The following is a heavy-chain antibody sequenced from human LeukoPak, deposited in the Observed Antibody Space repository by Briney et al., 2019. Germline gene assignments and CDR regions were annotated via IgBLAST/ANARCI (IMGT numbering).Heavy chain of an antibody. CDR2: IIPIFGTA. J-gene: IGHJ4*02. CDR1: GGTFSSYA. D-gene: IGHD5-24*01. Sequence: GASVKVSCKASGGTFSSYAISWVRQAPGQGLEWMGGIIPIFGTANYAQKFQGRVTITADKSTSTAYMELSSLRSEDTAVYYCARENQKWLQLKGLAAFDYWGQGTLVTVSS. V-gene: IGHV1-69*06. CDR3: ARENQKWLQLKGLAAFDY.